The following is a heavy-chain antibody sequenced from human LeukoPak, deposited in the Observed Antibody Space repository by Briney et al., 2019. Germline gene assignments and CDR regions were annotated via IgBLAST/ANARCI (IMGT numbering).Heavy chain of an antibody. CDR2: ISSSGST. J-gene: IGHJ4*02. CDR1: GDSISSGDYY. CDR3: ARGRSATRWALPHLDR. V-gene: IGHV4-61*02. Sequence: SQTLSLTCTVSGDSISSGDYYWSWIRQPAGKGLEWIGRISSSGSTNYNPSLKSRVTISIDTPKNQFSLTLTSVNNDDTAIYYCARGRSATRWALPHLDRWGQGALVTVSS. D-gene: IGHD5-24*01.